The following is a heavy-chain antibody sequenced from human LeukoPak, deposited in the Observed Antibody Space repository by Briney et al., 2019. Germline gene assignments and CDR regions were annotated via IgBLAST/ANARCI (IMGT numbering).Heavy chain of an antibody. J-gene: IGHJ4*02. V-gene: IGHV3-23*01. Sequence: GGSLRLFFAASGFTFSSYAMSWVRQAPGKGLEWVSAISGSGGSTYYADSVKGRFTISRDNSKNTLYLQMNSLRAEDTAVYYCAKNGITGTTGDYWGQGTLVTVSS. D-gene: IGHD1-7*01. CDR2: ISGSGGST. CDR3: AKNGITGTTGDY. CDR1: GFTFSSYA.